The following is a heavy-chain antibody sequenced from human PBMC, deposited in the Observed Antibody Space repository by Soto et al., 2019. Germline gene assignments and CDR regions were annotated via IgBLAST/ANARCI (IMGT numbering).Heavy chain of an antibody. D-gene: IGHD3-22*01. CDR2: IKSKAHGGTT. J-gene: IGHJ4*02. V-gene: IGHV3-15*07. CDR1: EFILSDAW. CDR3: ASYRDSSGLWRYDY. Sequence: EVQLEESGGGLIKPGESLTLSCAASEFILSDAWMKWVRQAPGKGLEWVGRIKSKAHGGTTDYSAPLKGSFTILRYDSKNTLYLQMNILQTEDTAIYYCASYRDSSGLWRYDYWGQGALVTVSS.